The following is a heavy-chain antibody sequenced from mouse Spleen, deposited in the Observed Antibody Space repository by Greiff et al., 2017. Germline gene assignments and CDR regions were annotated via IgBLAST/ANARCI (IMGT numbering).Heavy chain of an antibody. V-gene: IGHV1-26*01. CDR1: GYTFTDYY. J-gene: IGHJ4*01. CDR3: ARGLTSYYYAMDY. Sequence: EVQLQQSGPELVKPGASVKISCKASGYTFTDYYMNWVKQSHGKSLEWIGDINPNNGGTSYNQKFKGKATLTVDKSSSTAYMELRSLTSEDSAVYYCARGLTSYYYAMDYWGQGTSVTVSS. CDR2: INPNNGGT. D-gene: IGHD4-1*01.